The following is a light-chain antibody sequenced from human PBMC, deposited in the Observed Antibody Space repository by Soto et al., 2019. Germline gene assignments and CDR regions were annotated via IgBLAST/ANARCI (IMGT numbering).Light chain of an antibody. V-gene: IGKV1-39*01. CDR1: QNINSY. CDR3: QESYNLHT. CDR2: AAS. J-gene: IGKJ4*01. Sequence: DIQMTQSPSSLSASVGDRVTITCRASQNINSYVNWYQQKVGKAPKLLINAASTLQSGVPLRFRGSGSGTDFTRPISCLQPEDFATYYCQESYNLHTFGGGTKVEIK.